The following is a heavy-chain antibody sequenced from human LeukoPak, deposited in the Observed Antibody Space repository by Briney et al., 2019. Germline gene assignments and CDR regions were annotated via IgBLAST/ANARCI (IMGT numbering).Heavy chain of an antibody. CDR2: IYSGGNT. V-gene: IGHV3-53*01. CDR3: ARSYCSGGSCFPTYFQH. J-gene: IGHJ1*01. CDR1: GFTVSSNY. Sequence: GGSLRLSCVVSGFTVSSNYMSWVRQAPGKGLEWVSVIYSGGNTYYAESVKGRFTISRDNSKNMLYLQMNSLRAEDTAVYYCARSYCSGGSCFPTYFQHWGQGTLVTVSS. D-gene: IGHD2-15*01.